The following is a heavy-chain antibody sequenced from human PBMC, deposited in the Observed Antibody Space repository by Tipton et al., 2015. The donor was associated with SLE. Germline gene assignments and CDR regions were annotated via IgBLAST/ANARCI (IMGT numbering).Heavy chain of an antibody. CDR1: GGSISSSSYY. J-gene: IGHJ2*01. V-gene: IGHV4-39*07. CDR3: ARGPQPRWYFDL. Sequence: TLSLTCTVSGGSISSSSYYWGWIRQPPGKGLEWIGSIYYSGSTYYSPSLKSRVTISVDTSKNQFSLKLSSVTAADTAVYYCARGPQPRWYFDLWGRGTLVTVSS. CDR2: IYYSGST.